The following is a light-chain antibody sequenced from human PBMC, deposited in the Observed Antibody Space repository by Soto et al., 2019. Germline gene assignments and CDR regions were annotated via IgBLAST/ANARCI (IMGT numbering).Light chain of an antibody. Sequence: DIEMTQSPLSLPVTPGEPASISCRSSQSLLHSNGYYYLDWYLQKPGQSPQLLIYLGSNRASGVPDRFSGSGSGTDFTLKISRVEAEHVGVYYCMQALQTPYTFGQGTKVDIK. CDR3: MQALQTPYT. J-gene: IGKJ2*01. V-gene: IGKV2-28*01. CDR1: QSLLHSNGYYY. CDR2: LGS.